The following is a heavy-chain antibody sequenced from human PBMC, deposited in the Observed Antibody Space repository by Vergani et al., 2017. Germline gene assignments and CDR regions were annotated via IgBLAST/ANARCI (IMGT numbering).Heavy chain of an antibody. CDR1: GYTFTSYG. D-gene: IGHD6-19*01. CDR3: ARSEGSGWFNYYGMDV. V-gene: IGHV1-18*01. Sequence: QVPLVQSGAAVKKPGASVKVSCKASGYTFTSYGISWVRPAPGQGLEWMGWISAYNGNTNYAQKLQGRVTMTTDTSTSTAYMELRSLRSDDTAVYYCARSEGSGWFNYYGMDVWGQGTTVTVSS. CDR2: ISAYNGNT. J-gene: IGHJ6*02.